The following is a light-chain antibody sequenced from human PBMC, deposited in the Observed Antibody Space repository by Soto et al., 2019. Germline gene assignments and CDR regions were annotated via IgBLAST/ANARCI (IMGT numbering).Light chain of an antibody. CDR1: QSIASSY. V-gene: IGKV3-20*01. Sequence: ELVLTQSPGTLSLSPGERATLSCRASQSIASSYLAWYQQRRGQAPRLLVSGTSSRATGIPDRFSGSGSGTDFTLTITRLGPEDFAVYYCQHYGTSPFTFGPGTKVHIK. CDR3: QHYGTSPFT. J-gene: IGKJ3*01. CDR2: GTS.